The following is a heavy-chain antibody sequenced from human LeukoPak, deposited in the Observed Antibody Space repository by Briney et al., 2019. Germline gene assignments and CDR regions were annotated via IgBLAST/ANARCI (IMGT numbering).Heavy chain of an antibody. D-gene: IGHD3-22*01. Sequence: SETLSLTGTVSGGSISTYYWSWIRQPPGKGLEWIGYIYSSGSTNYNPSLKSRVTISVDTSKNQFSLKLSSVTAADTAVYYCARQREYYESSGYYSFDYWGQGTLVTVSS. CDR1: GGSISTYY. J-gene: IGHJ4*02. CDR3: ARQREYYESSGYYSFDY. CDR2: IYSSGST. V-gene: IGHV4-59*08.